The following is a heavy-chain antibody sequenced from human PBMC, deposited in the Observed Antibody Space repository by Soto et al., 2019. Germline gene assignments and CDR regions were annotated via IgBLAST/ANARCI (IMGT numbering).Heavy chain of an antibody. Sequence: EVQLLESGGGLVQPGGSLRLSCAASGFTFSSYAMSWVRQAPGKGLEWVSATSGSGGSTYYADSAKGRFTIARYNAKNKLSLQMNSLRAEDMDVYYSAKGLHYSGYYGRNYYYYYMDVWGRGTPVTVSS. CDR3: AKGLHYSGYYGRNYYYYYMDV. CDR2: TSGSGGST. CDR1: GFTFSSYA. D-gene: IGHD5-12*01. V-gene: IGHV3-23*01. J-gene: IGHJ6*03.